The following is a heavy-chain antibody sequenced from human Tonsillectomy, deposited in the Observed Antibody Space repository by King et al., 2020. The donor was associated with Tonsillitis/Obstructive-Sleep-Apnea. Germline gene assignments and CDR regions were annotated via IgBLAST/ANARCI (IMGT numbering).Heavy chain of an antibody. J-gene: IGHJ4*02. CDR2: IYYSGST. Sequence: QLQESGRGLVKPSETLSLTCTVSGGSISSYYWSWIRQPPGKGLEWIGYIYYSGSTNYNPSLKSRVTISVDTSKNQFSLKLSSVTAADTAVYYCARRPRDSSGYYFDYWGQGTLVTVSS. CDR3: ARRPRDSSGYYFDY. D-gene: IGHD3-22*01. CDR1: GGSISSYY. V-gene: IGHV4-59*08.